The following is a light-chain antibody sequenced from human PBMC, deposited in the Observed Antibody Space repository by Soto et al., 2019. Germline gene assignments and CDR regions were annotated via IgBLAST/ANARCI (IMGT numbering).Light chain of an antibody. Sequence: EIVLTQSPGTLSLSPGERATLSCRASQSVSSSYLAWYQQKPGQAPRLLIYGASSRATGIPDRFSGSGSGTDFTLTISRLEPEDFAVYYCQQYGSSPPKGVTFVPGTKVDIK. CDR1: QSVSSSY. CDR3: QQYGSSPPKGVT. J-gene: IGKJ3*01. V-gene: IGKV3-20*01. CDR2: GAS.